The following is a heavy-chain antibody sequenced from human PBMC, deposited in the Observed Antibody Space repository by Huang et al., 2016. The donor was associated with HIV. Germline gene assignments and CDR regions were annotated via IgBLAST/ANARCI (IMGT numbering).Heavy chain of an antibody. CDR2: IYYRGST. Sequence: QVQLQESGPGLVKPSETLSLTCTFSGGSLTSGCYYWSWIRQPPGRGLEWIGYIYYRGSTNYHYTLKSRATISIDTSKKQFSVRLTSVTAADTAVYYCARVDYGDLYYAMDVWGRGTSVTVS. J-gene: IGHJ6*02. CDR3: ARVDYGDLYYAMDV. D-gene: IGHD4-17*01. V-gene: IGHV4-61*01. CDR1: GGSLTSGCYY.